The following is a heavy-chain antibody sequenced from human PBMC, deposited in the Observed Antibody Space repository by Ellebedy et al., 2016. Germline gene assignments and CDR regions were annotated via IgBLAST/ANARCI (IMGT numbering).Heavy chain of an antibody. CDR2: ISSDGHNK. CDR1: RFTFSKFG. J-gene: IGHJ4*02. Sequence: GGSLRLXXAASRFTFSKFGLHWVRQAPGKGLEWVAIISSDGHNKYYADSVRGRFTISRDNSKNTLYLQMDSLRAEDTAVYYCAKDESGRELPRPFDFWGQGTLVTVSS. CDR3: AKDESGRELPRPFDF. V-gene: IGHV3-30*18. D-gene: IGHD1-26*01.